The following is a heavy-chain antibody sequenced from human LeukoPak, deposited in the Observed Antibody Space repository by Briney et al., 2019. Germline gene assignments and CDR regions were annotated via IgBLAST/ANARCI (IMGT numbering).Heavy chain of an antibody. CDR3: ARLSRRNWFDP. J-gene: IGHJ5*02. V-gene: IGHV4-59*08. Sequence: LETLSLTCTVSGGSISSYYWSWIRQPPGKGLEWIGYIYYSGSTNYNPSLKSRVTISVDTSKNQFSLKLSSVTAADTAVYYCARLSRRNWFDPWGQGTLVTVSS. D-gene: IGHD5/OR15-5a*01. CDR2: IYYSGST. CDR1: GGSISSYY.